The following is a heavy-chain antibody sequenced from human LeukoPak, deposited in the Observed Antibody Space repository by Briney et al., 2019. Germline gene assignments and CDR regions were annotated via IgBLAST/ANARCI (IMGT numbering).Heavy chain of an antibody. Sequence: SETLTLTCSVSGDSISLSFYYWGWIRQPPGKALEWIGSVYYSGTTSYNPSLKSRVTISVDMSKNHFSLRLRSVTAADTAVYYCARGSNYCSSISCHMNDWGQGTLVTVSS. CDR2: VYYSGTT. D-gene: IGHD2-2*02. J-gene: IGHJ4*02. V-gene: IGHV4-39*02. CDR3: ARGSNYCSSISCHMND. CDR1: GDSISLSFYY.